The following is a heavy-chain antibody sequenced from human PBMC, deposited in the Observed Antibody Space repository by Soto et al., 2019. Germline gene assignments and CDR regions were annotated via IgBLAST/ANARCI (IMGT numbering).Heavy chain of an antibody. D-gene: IGHD2-15*01. CDR1: GDSINSGGYS. CDR2: IYHSGST. J-gene: IGHJ4*02. Sequence: PSETLSLTCAVSGDSINSGGYSWNWIRQPPGKGLEWIGFIYHSGSTYYNPSLKSRVIISVDMSTNQFSLKLSSLTAADTAVYYCARECCSGGSCYRYYFDYWGQGTLVTVSS. CDR3: ARECCSGGSCYRYYFDY. V-gene: IGHV4-30-2*05.